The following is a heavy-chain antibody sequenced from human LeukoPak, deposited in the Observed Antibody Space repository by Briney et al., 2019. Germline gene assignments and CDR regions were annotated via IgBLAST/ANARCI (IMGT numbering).Heavy chain of an antibody. D-gene: IGHD3-10*01. V-gene: IGHV1-46*01. J-gene: IGHJ4*02. CDR1: GYTFTSYY. CDR3: ARASGSNNFYFDY. CDR2: INPSGGNT. Sequence: ASVKVSCKASGYTFTSYYMHWVRQAPGQGLEWMGIINPSGGNTRYAQKFQGRVTMTRDTSMSTVYMDLSSLRSEDTAVYYCARASGSNNFYFDYWGQGTLVTVFS.